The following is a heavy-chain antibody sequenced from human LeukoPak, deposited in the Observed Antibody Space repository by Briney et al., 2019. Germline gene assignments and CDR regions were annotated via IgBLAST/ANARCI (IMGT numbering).Heavy chain of an antibody. CDR2: IIPIFGTA. CDR3: AREYYYGSGKSATFFDY. CDR1: GGTFSSYA. J-gene: IGHJ4*02. D-gene: IGHD3-10*01. Sequence: SVKVSCKASGGTFSSYAISWVRQAPGQGLEWMGGIIPIFGTANYAQKFQGRVTITVDKSTSTAYMELSSLRSEDTAVYYCAREYYYGSGKSATFFDYWGQGTLVTVSS. V-gene: IGHV1-69*06.